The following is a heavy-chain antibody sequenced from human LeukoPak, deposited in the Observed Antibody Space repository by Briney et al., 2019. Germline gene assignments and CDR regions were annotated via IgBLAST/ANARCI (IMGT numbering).Heavy chain of an antibody. CDR2: FRYDGSNK. D-gene: IGHD1-26*01. Sequence: GGSRDLSLAGPGSPFVSNAFHWAGRPPGRGWGGGDFFRYDGSNKYYADSVKGRFTISRDNSKNTLYLQMNSLRAEDTAVYYCAKDSGTYWVDYYYMDVWGRGTTVTVSS. V-gene: IGHV3-30*02. J-gene: IGHJ6*03. CDR1: GSPFVSNA. CDR3: AKDSGTYWVDYYYMDV.